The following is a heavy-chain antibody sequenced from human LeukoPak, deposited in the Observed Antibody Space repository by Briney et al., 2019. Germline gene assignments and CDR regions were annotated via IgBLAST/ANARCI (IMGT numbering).Heavy chain of an antibody. CDR1: GYTFTSYG. D-gene: IGHD3-22*01. V-gene: IGHV1-18*01. CDR2: ISAYNGNT. Sequence: GESLKVSSKASGYTFTSYGISWVRQAPGQGLEWMGWISAYNGNTNYAQKLQGRVTMTTDTSTSTAYMELRSLRSDDTAVYYCALLGDYDSSGYNALDYWGQGTLVTVSS. J-gene: IGHJ4*02. CDR3: ALLGDYDSSGYNALDY.